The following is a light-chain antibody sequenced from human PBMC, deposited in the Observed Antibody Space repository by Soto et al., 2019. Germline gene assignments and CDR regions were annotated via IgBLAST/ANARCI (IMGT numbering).Light chain of an antibody. CDR3: QQSYSTLYT. Sequence: DIQMTQSPSSLSASVGDRVTITCRTSERISTYLNWYQQKPGKAPNLLIYAASTLQSGVPSRFSGSGSGTDFTLTITSQQPEDFATYYCQQSYSTLYTFGQGTKLEI. CDR2: AAS. CDR1: ERISTY. V-gene: IGKV1-39*01. J-gene: IGKJ2*01.